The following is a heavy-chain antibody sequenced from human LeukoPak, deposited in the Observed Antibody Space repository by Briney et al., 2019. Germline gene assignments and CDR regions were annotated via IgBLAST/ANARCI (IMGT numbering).Heavy chain of an antibody. Sequence: GGSLRLSCVVSGIIFRDAWMSWVRQAPGKGLEWVSGTSDRGDYTYYADSVKGRFTISRDSSKNTLFLQMNSLRAEDTALYFCARKAQYNGHYPLDYWGQGTLVTVSS. V-gene: IGHV3-23*01. CDR3: ARKAQYNGHYPLDY. D-gene: IGHD1-7*01. J-gene: IGHJ4*02. CDR1: GIIFRDA. CDR2: TSDRGDYT.